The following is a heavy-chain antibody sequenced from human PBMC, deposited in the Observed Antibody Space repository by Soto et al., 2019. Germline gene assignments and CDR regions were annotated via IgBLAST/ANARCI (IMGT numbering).Heavy chain of an antibody. D-gene: IGHD6-6*01. J-gene: IGHJ4*02. CDR2: IYYSGNT. Sequence: SENLSLTCSVSSASRSSGTYYWSWIRQPPGRRPEWIGSIYYSGNTYYKPSLKSRVSISIDTSRNQFSLKLTSVTAADTGVYYCASSSPFHYRGPGILVTVSS. CDR1: SASRSSGTYY. V-gene: IGHV4-39*01. CDR3: ASSSPFHY.